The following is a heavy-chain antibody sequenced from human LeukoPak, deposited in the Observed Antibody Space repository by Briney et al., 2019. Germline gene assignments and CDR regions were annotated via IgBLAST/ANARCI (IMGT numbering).Heavy chain of an antibody. CDR3: ASRVRMGQHLVRNSYGMDV. J-gene: IGHJ6*02. Sequence: SQTLALTCTVSGGSINSGSHYWSWIRQPAGKGLEWIGSIYTGGSTNYNPSLKSRATISVDTSTNQFSLKLSTVTAADTAVYYCASRVRMGQHLVRNSYGMDVWGQGTTVTVSS. CDR1: GGSINSGSHY. V-gene: IGHV4-61*02. CDR2: IYTGGST. D-gene: IGHD6-13*01.